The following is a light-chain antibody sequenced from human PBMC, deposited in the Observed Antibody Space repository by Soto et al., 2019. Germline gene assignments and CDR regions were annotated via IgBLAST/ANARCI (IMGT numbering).Light chain of an antibody. CDR3: QQYNDNWT. Sequence: DIQMTQSPSTLSASVGDRVTITCRASQSISSWLAWYQQKPGKAPKLLSYKASTLQSGLPSRFSGSGSGTEFPLAISSLQPDDSATYYCQQYNDNWTFGQGTKVEIK. CDR1: QSISSW. CDR2: KAS. J-gene: IGKJ1*01. V-gene: IGKV1-5*03.